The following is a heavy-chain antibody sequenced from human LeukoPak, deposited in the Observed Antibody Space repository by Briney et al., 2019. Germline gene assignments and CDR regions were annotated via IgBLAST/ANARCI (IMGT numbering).Heavy chain of an antibody. CDR3: ARDLDYGGNSAVPISDY. J-gene: IGHJ4*02. Sequence: VASVKVSCKASGYTFTSYYMHWVRQAPGQGLEWMGIINPSGGSTSYAQKFQGRVTMTRDTSISTAYMELSRLRSDDTAVYYRARDLDYGGNSAVPISDYWGQGTLVTVSS. D-gene: IGHD4-23*01. CDR2: INPSGGST. V-gene: IGHV1-46*01. CDR1: GYTFTSYY.